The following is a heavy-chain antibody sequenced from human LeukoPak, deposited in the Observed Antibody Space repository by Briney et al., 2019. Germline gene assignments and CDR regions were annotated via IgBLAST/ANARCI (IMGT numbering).Heavy chain of an antibody. J-gene: IGHJ4*02. V-gene: IGHV3-23*01. CDR2: ISGSGGST. CDR1: GFTFSSYS. D-gene: IGHD6-19*01. CDR3: ASGGAVAGTLFDY. Sequence: PGGSLRLSCAASGFTFSSYSMNWVRQAPGKGLEWVSAISGSGGSTYYADSVKGRFTISRDNSKNTLYLQMNSLRAEDTAVYYCASGGAVAGTLFDYWGQGTLVTVSS.